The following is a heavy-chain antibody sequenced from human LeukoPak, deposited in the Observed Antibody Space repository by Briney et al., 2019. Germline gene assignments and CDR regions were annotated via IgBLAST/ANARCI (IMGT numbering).Heavy chain of an antibody. CDR2: IYYSGST. J-gene: IGHJ4*02. Sequence: SETLSLTCTVSGGSISSYYWSWIRQPPGKGLEWIGSIYYSGSTYYNPSLKSRVTISVDTSKNQFSLKLSSVTAADTAVYYCARHAYYDSSGYSYWGQGTLVTVSS. CDR3: ARHAYYDSSGYSY. CDR1: GGSISSYY. V-gene: IGHV4-59*05. D-gene: IGHD3-22*01.